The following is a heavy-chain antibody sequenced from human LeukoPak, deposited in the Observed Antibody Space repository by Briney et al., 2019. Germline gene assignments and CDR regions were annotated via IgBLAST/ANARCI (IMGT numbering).Heavy chain of an antibody. D-gene: IGHD2-21*02. CDR3: TSKCGGDCYSSPDY. V-gene: IGHV3-49*04. J-gene: IGHJ4*02. Sequence: GGSLRLSCTASGFTFGDYAMSWVRQAPGKGLEWVGFIRSKAYGGTPEYAASVKGRFTISRDDSKSIAYLQMNSLKTEDTAVYYCTSKCGGDCYSSPDYWGQGTLVTVSS. CDR2: IRSKAYGGTP. CDR1: GFTFGDYA.